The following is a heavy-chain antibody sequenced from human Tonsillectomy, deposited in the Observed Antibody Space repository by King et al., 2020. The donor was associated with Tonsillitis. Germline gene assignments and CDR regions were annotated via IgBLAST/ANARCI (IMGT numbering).Heavy chain of an antibody. CDR3: ATRGGYYDREF. CDR1: GYNFTNYW. CDR2: IYPSDSET. J-gene: IGHJ4*02. D-gene: IGHD3-22*01. V-gene: IGHV5-51*03. Sequence: VQLVESGAEVKKPGESLKISCKGSGYNFTNYWIGWVRQMPGKGRGWMDIIYPSDSETRYSPSFQGQVTISADKSISTAYLQWRSLTASDTAMYYCATRGGYYDREFWGQGTLVTVSS.